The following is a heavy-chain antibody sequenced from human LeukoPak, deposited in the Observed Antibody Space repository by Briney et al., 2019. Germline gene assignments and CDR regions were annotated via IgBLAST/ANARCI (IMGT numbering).Heavy chain of an antibody. Sequence: GGSLRLSCAASGFTFSSYSMNWVRQAPGKGLEWVSAISGSGVNTYYADSVKGRFTISRDNSKNTLYLQMSSLRAEDTAVYYCARGRGLGVVSPCFDYWGQGTLVTVSS. V-gene: IGHV3-23*01. CDR2: ISGSGVNT. CDR1: GFTFSSYS. CDR3: ARGRGLGVVSPCFDY. J-gene: IGHJ4*02. D-gene: IGHD3-3*01.